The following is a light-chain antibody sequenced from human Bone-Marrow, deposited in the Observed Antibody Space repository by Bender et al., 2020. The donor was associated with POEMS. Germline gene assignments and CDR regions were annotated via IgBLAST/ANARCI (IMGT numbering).Light chain of an antibody. V-gene: IGLV1-50*01. Sequence: QSVLTQPPSVSGAPGQRVTISCTGDSSNIGAGYNVYWYQQLPGKAPKLLIYGNSNRPSGVPDRFSGSKSGTSASLAITGLQSDDEAIYFCVAWDASLNGWVFGGGTKLTVL. CDR3: VAWDASLNGWV. J-gene: IGLJ3*02. CDR1: SSNIGAGYN. CDR2: GNS.